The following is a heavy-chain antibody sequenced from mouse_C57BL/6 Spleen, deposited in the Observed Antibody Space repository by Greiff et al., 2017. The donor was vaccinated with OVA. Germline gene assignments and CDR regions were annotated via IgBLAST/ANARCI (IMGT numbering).Heavy chain of an antibody. Sequence: LVESGAELVRPGASVTLSCKASGYTFTDYEMHWVKQTPVHGLEWIGAIDPETGGTAYNQKFKGKAILTADKSSSTAYMELRSLTSEDSAVYYCTRHYGYDVEVYYFDYWGQGTTLTVSS. J-gene: IGHJ2*01. D-gene: IGHD2-2*01. CDR2: IDPETGGT. V-gene: IGHV1-15*01. CDR3: TRHYGYDVEVYYFDY. CDR1: GYTFTDYE.